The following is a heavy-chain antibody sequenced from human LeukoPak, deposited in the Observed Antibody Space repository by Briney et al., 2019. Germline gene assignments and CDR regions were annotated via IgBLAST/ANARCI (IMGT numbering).Heavy chain of an antibody. CDR3: AKSAIFGVVIMGYYYYMDV. V-gene: IGHV3-11*04. CDR2: ISSSGSTI. Sequence: GGSLRLSCAASGFTFSDYYMSWIRQAPGKGLEWVSYISSSGSTIYYADSVKGRFTISRDNAKNSLYLQMNSLRAEDTAVYYCAKSAIFGVVIMGYYYYMDVWGKGTTVTVSS. J-gene: IGHJ6*03. D-gene: IGHD3-3*01. CDR1: GFTFSDYY.